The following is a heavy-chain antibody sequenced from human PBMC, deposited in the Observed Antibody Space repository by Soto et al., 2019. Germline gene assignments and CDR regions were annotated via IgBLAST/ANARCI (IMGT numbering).Heavy chain of an antibody. CDR3: ARSGYGSSDFDH. CDR1: RGSVSSEPFY. D-gene: IGHD6-13*01. V-gene: IGHV4-31*03. J-gene: IGHJ4*01. Sequence: TLYLPCTVPRGSVSSEPFYWTWSRQHPGKGLEWIGYIYYRGNTCYRPSLKSRVSISIDTSQNQFSLRLNSLTAPDTAVYYCARSGYGSSDFDHWGQGTLGTVS. CDR2: IYYRGNT.